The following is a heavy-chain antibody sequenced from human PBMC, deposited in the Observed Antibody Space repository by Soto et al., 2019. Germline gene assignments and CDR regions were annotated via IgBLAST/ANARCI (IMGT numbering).Heavy chain of an antibody. CDR2: IWYDGSNK. Sequence: PGGSLRLSCAASGFNFRNYGMHWVRQAPGKGLEWVAIIWYDGSNKYYADSVKGRFTISRDNSKNTLYLQIDGLRAEDTAVYYCARLYTWIMDYWGQGIMVTVSS. CDR3: ARLYTWIMDY. D-gene: IGHD5-12*01. V-gene: IGHV3-33*01. CDR1: GFNFRNYG. J-gene: IGHJ4*02.